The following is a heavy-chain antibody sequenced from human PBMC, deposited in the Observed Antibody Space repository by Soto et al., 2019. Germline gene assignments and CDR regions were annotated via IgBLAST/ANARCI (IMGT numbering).Heavy chain of an antibody. CDR1: GGSISSGDYY. D-gene: IGHD6-13*01. J-gene: IGHJ5*02. CDR3: ARAKAPLYSSSWYWFDP. V-gene: IGHV4-30-4*01. CDR2: IYYSGST. Sequence: PSETLSLTCTVSGGSISSGDYYWSWIRQPPGKGLEWIGYIYYSGSTYYNPSLKSRVTISIDRSKNQFSLKLSSVTAADTAVYYCARAKAPLYSSSWYWFDPWGQGTLVTVSS.